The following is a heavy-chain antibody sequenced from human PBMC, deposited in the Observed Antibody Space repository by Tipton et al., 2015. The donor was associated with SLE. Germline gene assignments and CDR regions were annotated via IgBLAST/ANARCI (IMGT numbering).Heavy chain of an antibody. CDR2: IYYSGST. Sequence: LSLTCTVSGGSISSYYWSWIRQPPGKGLEWIGYIYYSGSTNYNPSLKSRVTISVDTSKNQFSLKLSSVTAADTAVYYCARLAGGETSAFDIWGQGTMVTVSS. CDR1: GGSISSYY. J-gene: IGHJ3*02. D-gene: IGHD1/OR15-1a*01. CDR3: ARLAGGETSAFDI. V-gene: IGHV4-59*08.